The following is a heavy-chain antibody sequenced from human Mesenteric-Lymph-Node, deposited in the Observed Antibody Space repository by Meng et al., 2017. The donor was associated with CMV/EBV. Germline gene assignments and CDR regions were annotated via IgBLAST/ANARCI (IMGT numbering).Heavy chain of an antibody. J-gene: IGHJ4*02. V-gene: IGHV4-61*01. CDR3: ARTLNYDILTGYWY. D-gene: IGHD3-9*01. CDR1: GGSVSSGRYY. CDR2: IYYSGST. Sequence: GGSVSSGRYYWSWIRQPPGKGLEWIGYIYYSGSTNYNPSLKSRVTISVDTSKNQFSLKLSSVTAADTAVYYCARTLNYDILTGYWYWGQGTLVTVSS.